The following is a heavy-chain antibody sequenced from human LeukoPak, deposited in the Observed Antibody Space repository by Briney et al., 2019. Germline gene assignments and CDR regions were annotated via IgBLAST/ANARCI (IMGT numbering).Heavy chain of an antibody. D-gene: IGHD6-19*01. J-gene: IGHJ4*02. CDR1: GYTFSDYY. Sequence: ASVKVSFKASGYTFSDYYMHWVRQAPGQGLEWMGWINPKSGGTNYAQKFQGRVTMTRDTSISTTYMELSRLRSDDTAVYYCAREADYYGYWGQGTLVTVSS. V-gene: IGHV1-2*02. CDR2: INPKSGGT. CDR3: AREADYYGY.